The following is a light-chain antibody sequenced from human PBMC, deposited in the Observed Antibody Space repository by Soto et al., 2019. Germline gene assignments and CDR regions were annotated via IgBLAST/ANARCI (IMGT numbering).Light chain of an antibody. Sequence: QSVLTQPPSVSGAPGQRVTISCTGSGSTFGAGYDVHWYQQLPGSAPKLLIADNTNRPSGVPDRFSGSKSGTSASLAISGLQAEDEADYYCQSYDSSLSGVVFGGGTKLTVL. CDR2: DNT. CDR1: GSTFGAGYD. V-gene: IGLV1-40*01. J-gene: IGLJ2*01. CDR3: QSYDSSLSGVV.